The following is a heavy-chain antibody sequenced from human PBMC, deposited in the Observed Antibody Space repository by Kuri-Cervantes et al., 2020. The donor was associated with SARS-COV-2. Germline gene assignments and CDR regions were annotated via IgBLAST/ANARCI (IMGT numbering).Heavy chain of an antibody. J-gene: IGHJ4*02. CDR1: GYTFTSYY. D-gene: IGHD6-13*01. Sequence: ASVKVSCKASGYTFTSYYMHWVRQAPGQGLEWMGWINPNSGGTNYAQKLQGRVTTTTDTSTSTAYMELRSLRSDDAAVYYCARGSSSRDYFDYWGQGTLVTVSS. CDR3: ARGSSSRDYFDY. V-gene: IGHV1-2*02. CDR2: INPNSGGT.